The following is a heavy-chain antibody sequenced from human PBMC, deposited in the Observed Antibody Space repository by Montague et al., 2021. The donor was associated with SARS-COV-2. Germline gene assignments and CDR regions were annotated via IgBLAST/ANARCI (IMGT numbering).Heavy chain of an antibody. J-gene: IGHJ4*02. V-gene: IGHV3-30*18. D-gene: IGHD1-26*01. Sequence: SLRLSCAASGFTFSRYGMHWVRQAPGKGPEWVAAISYDGKNQHYGEFVKGRFIISRDNTRNTLGLQMNSLRAEDTALYYCAKDQVYRGRSSPFDSWGQGTLVSVSS. CDR3: AKDQVYRGRSSPFDS. CDR1: GFTFSRYG. CDR2: ISYDGKNQ.